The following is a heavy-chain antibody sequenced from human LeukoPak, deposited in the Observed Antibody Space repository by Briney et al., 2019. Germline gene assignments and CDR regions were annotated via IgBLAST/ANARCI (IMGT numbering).Heavy chain of an antibody. CDR3: AKHKENYGDSCLDDY. CDR2: ISWNSGSI. D-gene: IGHD4-17*01. J-gene: IGHJ4*02. V-gene: IGHV3-9*01. Sequence: PGGSLRLSCAASGFTFDDYAMHWVRQAPGKGLEWVSGISWNSGSIGYADSVKGRLTISRDNSKNTLYLQMNSLRGEDTAVYYCAKHKENYGDSCLDDYWGQGTLVTVSS. CDR1: GFTFDDYA.